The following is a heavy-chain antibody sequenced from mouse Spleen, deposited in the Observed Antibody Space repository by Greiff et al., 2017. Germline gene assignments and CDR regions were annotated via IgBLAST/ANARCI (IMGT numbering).Heavy chain of an antibody. V-gene: IGHV1-18*01. CDR1: GYTFTDYN. CDR2: INPNNGGT. J-gene: IGHJ4*01. Sequence: EVQRVESGPELVKPGASVKIPCKASGYTFTDYNMDWVKQSHGKSLEWIGDINPNNGGTIYNQKFKGKATLTVDKSSSTAYMELRSLTSEDTAVYYCARGDYPYYAMDYWGQGTSVTVSS. D-gene: IGHD2-13*01. CDR3: ARGDYPYYAMDY.